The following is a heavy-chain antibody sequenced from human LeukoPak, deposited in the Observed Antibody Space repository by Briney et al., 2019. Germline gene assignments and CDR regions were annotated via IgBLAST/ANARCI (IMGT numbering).Heavy chain of an antibody. CDR3: AKDDSSGYYFGYFQH. CDR1: GFTFSSYA. D-gene: IGHD3-22*01. J-gene: IGHJ1*01. Sequence: PGGSLRLSCAASGFTFSSYAMSWVRQAPGKGLEWVSAISGSGGSTYYADSVKGRFTISRDNSKNTLYLQMNSLRAEDTAVYYCAKDDSSGYYFGYFQHWGQGTLVTVSS. CDR2: ISGSGGST. V-gene: IGHV3-23*01.